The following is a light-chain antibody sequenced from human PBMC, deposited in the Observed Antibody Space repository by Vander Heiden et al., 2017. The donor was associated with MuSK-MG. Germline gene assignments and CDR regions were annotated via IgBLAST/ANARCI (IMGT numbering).Light chain of an antibody. Sequence: SYELTHPPSVSVSPGQTARITCSGDALAKQYACWYQQKAGQAPVLVIYKESGRPSGVPERFSGSNSGTTGTLTSSGVQAEEGADYYCQSADSSGNHVVFGGGTKLTVL. V-gene: IGLV3-25*02. J-gene: IGLJ2*01. CDR1: ALAKQY. CDR3: QSADSSGNHVV. CDR2: KES.